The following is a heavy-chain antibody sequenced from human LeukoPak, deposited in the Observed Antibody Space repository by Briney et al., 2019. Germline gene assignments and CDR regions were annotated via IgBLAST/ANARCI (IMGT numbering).Heavy chain of an antibody. CDR3: ARMADSSSWYYFDY. Sequence: PGGSLRLSCAASGFTFSSYWMSWVRQAPGKGLEWVANIKQDGSEKYYVDSVKGRFTISRDNAKNSLYLQMNSLRAEDTALYYCARMADSSSWYYFDYWGQGTLVTVSS. CDR1: GFTFSSYW. V-gene: IGHV3-7*03. D-gene: IGHD6-13*01. CDR2: IKQDGSEK. J-gene: IGHJ4*02.